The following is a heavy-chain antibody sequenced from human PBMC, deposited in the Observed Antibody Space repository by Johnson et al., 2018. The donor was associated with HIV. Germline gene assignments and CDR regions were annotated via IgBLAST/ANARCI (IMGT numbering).Heavy chain of an antibody. CDR1: GFTFSSYD. CDR2: ISYARSNK. V-gene: IGHV3-30*18. D-gene: IGHD3-22*01. Sequence: QVLLVESGGGLIQPGGSLRLSCAAPGFTFSSYDMHWVRQAPGKGLEWLAVISYARSNKYYADSVKGRLHISRDNSKNTLYLQMNSLRAEDSALYYCAKEDYYDSSGFPDAFDIWGQGTMVTVSS. J-gene: IGHJ3*02. CDR3: AKEDYYDSSGFPDAFDI.